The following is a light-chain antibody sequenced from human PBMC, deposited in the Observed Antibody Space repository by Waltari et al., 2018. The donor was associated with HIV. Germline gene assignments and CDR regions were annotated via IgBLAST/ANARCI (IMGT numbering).Light chain of an antibody. CDR2: GNS. CDR1: TPNIRAGYD. J-gene: IGLJ3*02. Sequence: QSVLTQPPSVSGAPGQRVTISCPGSTPNIRAGYDVHWYQQLPGTAPKPLIYGNSNRPSGVPDRFSGSKSGTSASLAITGLQAEDEADYYCQSYDSSLSGSRVFGGGTKLTVL. V-gene: IGLV1-40*01. CDR3: QSYDSSLSGSRV.